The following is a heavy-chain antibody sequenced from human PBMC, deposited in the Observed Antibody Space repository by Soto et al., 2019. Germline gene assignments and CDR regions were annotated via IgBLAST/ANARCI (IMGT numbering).Heavy chain of an antibody. J-gene: IGHJ4*02. CDR2: ISAYNGNT. CDR1: GYTFTSYG. CDR3: ARAPSIAAAGTLSY. D-gene: IGHD6-13*01. V-gene: IGHV1-18*01. Sequence: ASVKVSCKASGYTFTSYGISWVRQAPGQGLEWMGWISAYNGNTNYVQKLQGRVTMTTDTSTSTAYMELRSLRSDDTAVYYCARAPSIAAAGTLSYWGQGTRVTVSS.